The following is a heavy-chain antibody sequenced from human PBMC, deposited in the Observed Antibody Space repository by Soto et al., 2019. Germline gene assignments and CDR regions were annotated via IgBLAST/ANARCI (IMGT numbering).Heavy chain of an antibody. Sequence: SQTLSLTCTVSGGSISSYYWSWIRQPPGKGLEWIGYIYYSGSTNYNPSLKSRVTISVDTSKNQFSLKLSSVTAADTAVYYCARVSITMVRGVIWFDPWGQGTLVTVSS. CDR1: GGSISSYY. D-gene: IGHD3-10*01. V-gene: IGHV4-59*01. J-gene: IGHJ5*02. CDR2: IYYSGST. CDR3: ARVSITMVRGVIWFDP.